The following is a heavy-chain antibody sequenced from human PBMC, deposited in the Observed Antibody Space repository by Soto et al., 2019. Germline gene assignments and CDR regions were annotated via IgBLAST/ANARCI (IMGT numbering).Heavy chain of an antibody. J-gene: IGHJ4*02. CDR3: AKPAPDDYDSSGYYFDY. CDR2: ISYDGSNK. V-gene: IGHV3-30*18. CDR1: GFTFSSYG. Sequence: GGSLRLSCAASGFTFSSYGMHWVRQAPGKGLEWVAVISYDGSNKYYADSVKGRFTISRDNSKNTLYLQMNSLRAEDTAVYYCAKPAPDDYDSSGYYFDYWGQGTLVTVSS. D-gene: IGHD3-22*01.